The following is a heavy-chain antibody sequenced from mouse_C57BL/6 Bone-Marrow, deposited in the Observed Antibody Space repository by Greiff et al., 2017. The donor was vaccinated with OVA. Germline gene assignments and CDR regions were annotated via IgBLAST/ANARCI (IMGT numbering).Heavy chain of an antibody. CDR1: GYTFTDYY. Sequence: LQESGAELVRPGASVKVSCKASGYTFTDYYINWVKQRPGQGLEWIARIYPGSGNTYYNEKFKGKATLTAEKSSSTAYMQLSSLTSEDSAVYFCARGVSWFAYWGQGTLVTVSA. V-gene: IGHV1-76*01. J-gene: IGHJ3*01. CDR2: IYPGSGNT. CDR3: ARGVSWFAY.